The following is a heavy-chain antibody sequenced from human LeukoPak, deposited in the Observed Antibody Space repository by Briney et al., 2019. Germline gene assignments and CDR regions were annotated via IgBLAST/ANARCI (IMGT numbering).Heavy chain of an antibody. Sequence: GGSLRLSCAASGFSFSHYAMSWVRQAPARGLEWVSSLRGDGETFYADSVKGRFTLSRDNSKNTLYLQMNSLRAEDTAVYYCAKGDKWELQYGYWGQGTLVTVSS. V-gene: IGHV3-23*01. CDR2: LRGDGET. D-gene: IGHD1-26*01. J-gene: IGHJ4*02. CDR3: AKGDKWELQYGY. CDR1: GFSFSHYA.